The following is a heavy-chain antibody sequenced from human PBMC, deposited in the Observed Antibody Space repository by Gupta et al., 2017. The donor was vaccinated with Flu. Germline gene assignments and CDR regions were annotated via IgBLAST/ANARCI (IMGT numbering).Heavy chain of an antibody. V-gene: IGHV4-61*02. CDR2: IYTSGST. J-gene: IGHJ5*02. Sequence: QVQLQESGPGLVKPSQTLSLTCTVSGGSISSGSYYWSWIRQPAGKGLEWIGRIYTSGSTNYNPSLKSRVTISVDTSKNQFSLKLSSVTAADTAVYYCARGLVGATGTRFDPWGQGTLVTVSS. CDR1: GGSISSGSYY. CDR3: ARGLVGATGTRFDP. D-gene: IGHD1-26*01.